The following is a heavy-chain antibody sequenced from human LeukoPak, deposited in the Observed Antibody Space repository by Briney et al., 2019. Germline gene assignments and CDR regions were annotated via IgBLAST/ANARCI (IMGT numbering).Heavy chain of an antibody. Sequence: GGSLRLSCAASGFTFSSYWMSWARQAPGKGLEWVGRIKSKPDGGTTDYAAPVKGRFTISRDDSKNTLYLQMNSLKTEDSAVYYCTTGKDGDWYFDYWGQGTLVTVSS. CDR1: GFTFSSYW. CDR2: IKSKPDGGTT. CDR3: TTGKDGDWYFDY. V-gene: IGHV3-15*01. J-gene: IGHJ4*02. D-gene: IGHD4-17*01.